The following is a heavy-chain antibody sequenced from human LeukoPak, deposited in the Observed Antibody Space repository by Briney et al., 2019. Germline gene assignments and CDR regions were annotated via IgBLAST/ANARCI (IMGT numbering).Heavy chain of an antibody. CDR2: KYYSGST. J-gene: IGHJ4*02. CDR1: GGSFSGYY. V-gene: IGHV4-59*01. Sequence: PSETLSLTCAVSGGSFSGYYWSWIRQPPGKGVEWIGYKYYSGSTRYNSSLRSRLTISLDSSKNQFSLRLTSVTAADTAVYYCARGRSYGFDFDSWGPGTLVIVSS. D-gene: IGHD5-18*01. CDR3: ARGRSYGFDFDS.